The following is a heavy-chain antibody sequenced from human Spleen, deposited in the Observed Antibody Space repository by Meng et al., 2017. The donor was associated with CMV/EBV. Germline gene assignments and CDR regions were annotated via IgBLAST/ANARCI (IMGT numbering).Heavy chain of an antibody. Sequence: GGSLRLSCAASGFTFSSYSMSWVRQAPGKGLEWVSSIGASGGNTYYADSVKGRFTISRDNSKNALYLQMNSLRAEDTAVYYCAKDRGSYAQLDYWGQGTLVTVSS. CDR3: AKDRGSYAQLDY. V-gene: IGHV3-23*01. CDR1: GFTFSSYS. D-gene: IGHD1-26*01. CDR2: IGASGGNT. J-gene: IGHJ4*02.